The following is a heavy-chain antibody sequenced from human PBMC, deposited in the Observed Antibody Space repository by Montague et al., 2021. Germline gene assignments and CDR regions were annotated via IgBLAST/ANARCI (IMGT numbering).Heavy chain of an antibody. CDR3: ARHGDDEWQQMAF. CDR2: IFHSGSA. Sequence: SETLSLTCAVSGDFISSYTWWSWVRQPPGKGLEWIGEIFHSGSANYNPSLRSRITISVDKSKNEFSLHLNSVTPADTAVYYCARHGDDEWQQMAFWGQGTPVVVSS. J-gene: IGHJ4*02. CDR1: GDFISSYTW. V-gene: IGHV4-4*02. D-gene: IGHD6-13*01.